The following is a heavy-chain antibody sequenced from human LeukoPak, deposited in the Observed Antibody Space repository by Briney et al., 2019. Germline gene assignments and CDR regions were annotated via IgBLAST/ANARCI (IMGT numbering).Heavy chain of an antibody. Sequence: ASVKVSCKASGYTFTNYYMNWVRQAPGQGLEWMGIINPSGGSTSYAQKFQGRVTVTRDTSTSTVYMELRSLGSEDTAMYYCAREGEIGYDLSDYWGQGTLVTVSS. CDR2: INPSGGST. CDR3: AREGEIGYDLSDY. J-gene: IGHJ4*02. D-gene: IGHD5-12*01. V-gene: IGHV1-46*01. CDR1: GYTFTNYY.